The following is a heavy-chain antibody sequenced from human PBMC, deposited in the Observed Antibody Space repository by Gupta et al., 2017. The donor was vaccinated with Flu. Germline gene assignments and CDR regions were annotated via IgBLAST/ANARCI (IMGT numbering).Heavy chain of an antibody. Sequence: QVQLVASGGGVVQPGRSLRLSCAASGFTFSSYGMHWVRQAPGKGREWVAVIWYDGSNKYYADSVKGRFTISRDNSKNTLYLQMNSLRAEDTAVYYCARDRMSTSETLDYWGQGTLVTVSS. CDR2: IWYDGSNK. CDR1: GFTFSSYG. CDR3: ARDRMSTSETLDY. V-gene: IGHV3-33*01. J-gene: IGHJ4*02.